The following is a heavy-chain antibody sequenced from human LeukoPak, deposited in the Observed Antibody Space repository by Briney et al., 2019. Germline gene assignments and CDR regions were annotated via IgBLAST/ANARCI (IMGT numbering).Heavy chain of an antibody. CDR2: INHSGST. CDR3: ARGFDGYHTRDY. CDR1: GFTFSSYA. Sequence: GSLRLSCAASGFTFSSYAMSWIRQPPGKGLEWIGEINHSGSTNYNPSLKSRVTISVDTSKNQFSLKLSSVTAADTAVYYCARGFDGYHTRDYWGQGTLVTVSS. J-gene: IGHJ4*02. V-gene: IGHV4-34*01. D-gene: IGHD5-24*01.